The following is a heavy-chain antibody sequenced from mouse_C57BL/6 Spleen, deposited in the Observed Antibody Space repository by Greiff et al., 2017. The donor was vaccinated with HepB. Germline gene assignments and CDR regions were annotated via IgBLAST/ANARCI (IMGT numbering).Heavy chain of an antibody. V-gene: IGHV14-1*01. D-gene: IGHD1-1*01. J-gene: IGHJ1*03. CDR2: IDPEDGDT. CDR3: TPYYYGSAWYFEF. CDR1: GFNIKDYY. Sequence: EVQLQQSGAELVRPGASVKLSCTASGFNIKDYYMHWVKQRPEQGLEWIGRIDPEDGDTEYAPKFQGKATMTADTSSNTAYLQLSSLTSEDTAVYYCTPYYYGSAWYFEFWGTGTTVTVSS.